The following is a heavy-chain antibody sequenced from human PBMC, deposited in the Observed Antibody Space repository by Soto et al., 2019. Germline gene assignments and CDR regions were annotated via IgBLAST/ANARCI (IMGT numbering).Heavy chain of an antibody. D-gene: IGHD5-18*01. V-gene: IGHV3-64D*06. CDR2: VSSNADST. CDR1: GFIFSNFA. CDR3: VKGDSTSTRANLHY. Sequence: SGGSLRLSCSASGFIFSNFAMHWVRQAPGKGLEYVSGVSSNADSTYYADSVKGRFTISRDNSKDTLYFQTTSLRADDTAIYYCVKGDSTSTRANLHYWGQGALVTVSS. J-gene: IGHJ4*02.